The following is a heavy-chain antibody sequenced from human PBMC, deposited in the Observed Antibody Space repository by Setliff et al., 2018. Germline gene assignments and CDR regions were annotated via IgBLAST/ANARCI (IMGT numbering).Heavy chain of an antibody. CDR1: GGSISSGNYY. D-gene: IGHD3-10*01. Sequence: NLSLTCRVSGGSISSGNYYWGLIRQPPGKGLEWVATIYYSGSTYSNPSLKSRLIISVDAPDNQFSVKLSSVTAADTAAYYCARHKSNGSGSYPSLYMDVWGKGIMVTVSS. J-gene: IGHJ6*03. CDR2: IYYSGST. CDR3: ARHKSNGSGSYPSLYMDV. V-gene: IGHV4-39*01.